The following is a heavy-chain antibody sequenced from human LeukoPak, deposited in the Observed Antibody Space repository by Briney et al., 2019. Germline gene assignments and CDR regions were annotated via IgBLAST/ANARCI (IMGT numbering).Heavy chain of an antibody. CDR1: GGSISSYY. J-gene: IGHJ4*02. V-gene: IGHV4-59*12. D-gene: IGHD6-13*01. CDR3: ATYRQQLAFDY. CDR2: IYYSGIT. Sequence: ASETLSLTCTVSGGSISSYYWSWIRQPPGKGLEWIGYIYYSGITNYNPSLKSRVTISVDTSKNQFSLKLSSVNAADTAVYYCATYRQQLAFDYWGQGILVTVSS.